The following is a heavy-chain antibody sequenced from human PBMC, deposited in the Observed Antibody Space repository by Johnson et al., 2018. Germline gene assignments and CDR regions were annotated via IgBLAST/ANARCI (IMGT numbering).Heavy chain of an antibody. CDR3: ARDISYSSWYEGGAFDI. Sequence: QVQLVESGGGVVQPRRSLRLSCAASGFTFSSYAMHWVRQAPGKGLEWVAVISYDGSNKYYADSVKGRFTISRDNSKNPLYLQMNSLRAEDTAVYYCARDISYSSWYEGGAFDIWGQGTMVTVSS. V-gene: IGHV3-30-3*01. J-gene: IGHJ3*02. CDR2: ISYDGSNK. CDR1: GFTFSSYA. D-gene: IGHD6-13*01.